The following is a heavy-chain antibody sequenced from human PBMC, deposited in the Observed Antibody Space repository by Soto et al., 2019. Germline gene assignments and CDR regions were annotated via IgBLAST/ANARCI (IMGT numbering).Heavy chain of an antibody. J-gene: IGHJ3*02. Sequence: GGSLRLSCAASRFTVGDYPMSWVRQSPGKGLEWVRFIRSKAFGRTTEYAASVKGRFSISRDDSKSIAYLQMNSLKTGDTAVYYCTRDYFSKYYCGGDGYGAFDIWGQGTMVTVSS. CDR1: RFTVGDYP. CDR2: IRSKAFGRTT. V-gene: IGHV3-49*04. D-gene: IGHD2-21*02. CDR3: TRDYFSKYYCGGDGYGAFDI.